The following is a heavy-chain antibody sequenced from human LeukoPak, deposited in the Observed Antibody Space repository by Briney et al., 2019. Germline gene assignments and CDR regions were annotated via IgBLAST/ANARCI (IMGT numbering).Heavy chain of an antibody. CDR1: GGSFSGYY. CDR3: ARYRSGGSCYGAFDI. D-gene: IGHD2-15*01. J-gene: IGHJ3*02. CDR2: INHSEGT. V-gene: IGHV4-34*01. Sequence: PSETLSLTCAIYGGSFSGYYWSWIRQPPGKGLEWIGEINHSEGTKYNPSLKSRVTISVDTSKNQFSLKLNSVTAADTAVYYCARYRSGGSCYGAFDIWGQGTMVTVSS.